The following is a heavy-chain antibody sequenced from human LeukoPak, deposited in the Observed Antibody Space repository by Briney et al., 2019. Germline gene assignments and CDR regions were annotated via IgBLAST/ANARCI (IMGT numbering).Heavy chain of an antibody. CDR3: ARAAYSGSYHSDY. J-gene: IGHJ4*02. V-gene: IGHV4-39*07. CDR1: GGSISSSSYY. Sequence: SETLSLTCTVSGGSISSSSYYWGWIRQPPGKGLEWIGSIYYSGSTYYNPSLKSRVTISVDTSKNQFSLKLSSVTAADTAVYYCARAAYSGSYHSDYWGQGTLVTVSS. CDR2: IYYSGST. D-gene: IGHD1-26*01.